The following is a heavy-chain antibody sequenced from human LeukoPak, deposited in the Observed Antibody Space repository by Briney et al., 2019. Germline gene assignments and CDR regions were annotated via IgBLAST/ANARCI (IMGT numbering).Heavy chain of an antibody. J-gene: IGHJ4*02. V-gene: IGHV3-30-3*01. CDR1: GFTFSSYA. Sequence: GGSLRLSCAASGFTFSSYAMHWVRQAPGKGLEWVAVISYDGSNKYYADSMKGRFTISRDNSKNTLYLQMNSLRAEDTAVYYCAKVWETLRYFDWLSQPIDYWGQGTLVTVSS. CDR2: ISYDGSNK. CDR3: AKVWETLRYFDWLSQPIDY. D-gene: IGHD3-9*01.